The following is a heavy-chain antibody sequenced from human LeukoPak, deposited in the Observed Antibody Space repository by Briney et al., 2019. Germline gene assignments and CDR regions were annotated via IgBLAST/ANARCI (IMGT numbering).Heavy chain of an antibody. CDR2: ISAYNGNT. V-gene: IGHV1-18*01. D-gene: IGHD3-10*01. J-gene: IGHJ3*02. CDR3: ARAGLLWFGELLGAFDI. CDR1: GYTFTSYG. Sequence: GASVKVSCKASGYTFTSYGISWVRQAPGQGLEWMGWISAYNGNTNYAQKLQGRVTMTTDTSTSTDYMELRSLRSDDTAVCYCARAGLLWFGELLGAFDIWGQGTMVTVSS.